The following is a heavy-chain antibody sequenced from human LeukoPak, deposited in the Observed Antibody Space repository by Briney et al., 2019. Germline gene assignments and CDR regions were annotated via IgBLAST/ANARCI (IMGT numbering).Heavy chain of an antibody. J-gene: IGHJ4*02. V-gene: IGHV3-23*01. D-gene: IGHD3-10*01. CDR1: GFTFSSYW. CDR2: ISDTDDRT. Sequence: GGSLRLSCAASGFTFSSYWMHWVRQAPGKGLEWVSTISDTDDRTYNADSVKGRFTISRDNSKNMLYLQMNSLRADDTAVYYCAKARGLHYDYWGQGTLVTVSS. CDR3: AKARGLHYDY.